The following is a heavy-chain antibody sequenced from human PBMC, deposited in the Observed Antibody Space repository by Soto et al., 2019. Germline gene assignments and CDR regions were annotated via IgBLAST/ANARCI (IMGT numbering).Heavy chain of an antibody. J-gene: IGHJ3*02. CDR2: ISYDGSNK. CDR3: ASVYGGYGSAFDI. Sequence: QVQLVESGGGVVQPGRSLRLSCAASGFTFSSYAMHWVRQAPGKGLEWVAVISYDGSNKYYADSVKGRFTISRDNSKNTLYLQMNSLRAEDTAVYYCASVYGGYGSAFDIWGQGTMVTVSS. D-gene: IGHD4-17*01. V-gene: IGHV3-30-3*01. CDR1: GFTFSSYA.